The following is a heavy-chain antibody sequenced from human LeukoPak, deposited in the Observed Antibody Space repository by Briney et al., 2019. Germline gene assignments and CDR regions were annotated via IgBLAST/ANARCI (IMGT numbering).Heavy chain of an antibody. CDR3: ARVRCYDFWSGYSDWYFDL. V-gene: IGHV1-18*01. J-gene: IGHJ2*01. Sequence: ASVKVSCKASGYTFTSYGISWVRQAPGQGLEWMGWISAYNGNTNYAQKLQGRVTMTTDTSTSTAYMELRSLRSDDTAVYYCARVRCYDFWSGYSDWYFDLWGRGTLVTVSS. CDR2: ISAYNGNT. D-gene: IGHD3-3*01. CDR1: GYTFTSYG.